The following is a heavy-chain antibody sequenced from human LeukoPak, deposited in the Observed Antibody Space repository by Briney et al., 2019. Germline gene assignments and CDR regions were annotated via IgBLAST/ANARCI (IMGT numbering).Heavy chain of an antibody. CDR3: ARDGAAAVAGAL. CDR2: IKQDGSKK. Sequence: PGGSLRLSCAASGFTFKSYWMSWVRQAPGKGLEWVANIKQDGSKKYYVDSVKGRFTISRDNAKNSLYLQMNSLRVEDTAVYYCARDGAAAVAGALGGERTLVTVSS. V-gene: IGHV3-7*01. D-gene: IGHD6-19*01. J-gene: IGHJ4*02. CDR1: GFTFKSYW.